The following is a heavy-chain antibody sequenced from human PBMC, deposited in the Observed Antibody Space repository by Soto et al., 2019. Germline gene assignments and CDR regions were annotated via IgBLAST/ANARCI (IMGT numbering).Heavy chain of an antibody. Sequence: QVQLVQSGAEVKKPGASVKVSCKASGYTFTSYGISWVRQAPGQGLEWMGWISAYNGNTNYAQKLQGRVTMTTDTSTSTAYMELRSLRSDDTAVYYCARTLYYYDSSGYYLEGYFDYWGQGTLVTVSS. CDR1: GYTFTSYG. J-gene: IGHJ4*02. CDR2: ISAYNGNT. V-gene: IGHV1-18*04. CDR3: ARTLYYYDSSGYYLEGYFDY. D-gene: IGHD3-22*01.